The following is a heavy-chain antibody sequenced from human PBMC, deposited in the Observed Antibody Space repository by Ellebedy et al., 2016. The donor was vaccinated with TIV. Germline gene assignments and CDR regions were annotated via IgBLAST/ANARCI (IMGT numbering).Heavy chain of an antibody. V-gene: IGHV3-48*02. J-gene: IGHJ4*02. Sequence: PGGSLRLSCAGSGFTFSMYVVNWARHAPCKGRDLVAHISSSGGTIYYADSVKGRFTISRDNAKNSLYLQMNSLRDEDTAVYHCVRRAVDYWGQGPLVTVSS. CDR2: ISSSGGTI. CDR1: GFTFSMYV. CDR3: VRRAVDY.